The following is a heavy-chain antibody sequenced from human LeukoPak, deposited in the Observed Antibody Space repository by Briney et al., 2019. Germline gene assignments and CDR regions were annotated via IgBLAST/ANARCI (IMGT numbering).Heavy chain of an antibody. D-gene: IGHD6-13*01. V-gene: IGHV3-11*01. CDR1: GFIFTDYA. CDR3: ARETAHSSSWYDH. Sequence: GGSLRLSCAASGFIFTDYAMSWIRQAPGKGLEWVSYITFSGSTVYYADSVKGRFTISKDNAKNSLYLQMNSLRAEDTAIYFCARETAHSSSWYDHWGQGTLVTVSS. CDR2: ITFSGSTV. J-gene: IGHJ5*02.